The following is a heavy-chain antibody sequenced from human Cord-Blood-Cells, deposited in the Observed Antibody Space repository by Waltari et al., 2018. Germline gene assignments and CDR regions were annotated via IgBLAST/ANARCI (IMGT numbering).Heavy chain of an antibody. V-gene: IGHV4-30-4*01. D-gene: IGHD2-21*01. CDR2: IYYSGST. Sequence: QVQLQESGPGLVKTSQTLSLTCTVSGGSISSGDYYWSWIRQPPGKGLEWIGYIYYSGSTYYNPSLKSRVTISVDTSKNQFSLKLSSVTAADTAVYYCARGGLVSFVAFDYWGQGTLVTVSS. CDR3: ARGGLVSFVAFDY. CDR1: GGSISSGDYY. J-gene: IGHJ4*02.